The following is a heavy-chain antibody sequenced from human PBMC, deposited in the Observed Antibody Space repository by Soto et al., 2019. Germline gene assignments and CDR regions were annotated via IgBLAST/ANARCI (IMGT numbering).Heavy chain of an antibody. Sequence: GGSLRLSCAASGFTVSSNYMSWVRQAPGKGLEWVSVIYSGGSTYYADPVKGRFTISRHNSKNTLYLQMNSLRAEDTAVYYCATLNDYGDYDWFDPWGQGTLVTVSS. CDR3: ATLNDYGDYDWFDP. V-gene: IGHV3-53*04. D-gene: IGHD4-17*01. CDR1: GFTVSSNY. J-gene: IGHJ5*02. CDR2: IYSGGST.